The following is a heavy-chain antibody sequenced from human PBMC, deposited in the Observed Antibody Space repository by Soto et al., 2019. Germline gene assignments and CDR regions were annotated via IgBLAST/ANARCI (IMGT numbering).Heavy chain of an antibody. CDR1: GFTFSSYA. CDR3: AKRQDIVATGGKINRFDP. J-gene: IGHJ5*02. Sequence: GGSLRLSCAASGFTFSSYAMSWVRQAPGKGLEWVSAISGSGGSTYYADSVKGRFTISRDNSKNTLYLQMNSLRAEDTAVYYYAKRQDIVATGGKINRFDPWGQGTLVTVSS. CDR2: ISGSGGST. D-gene: IGHD5-12*01. V-gene: IGHV3-23*01.